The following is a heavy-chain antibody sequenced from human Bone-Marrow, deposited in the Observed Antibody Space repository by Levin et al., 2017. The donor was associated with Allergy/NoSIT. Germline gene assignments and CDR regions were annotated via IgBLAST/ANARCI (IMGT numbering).Heavy chain of an antibody. V-gene: IGHV3-48*03. CDR2: ITSGSTGK. CDR3: ARKLGGGFYYYSVDV. D-gene: IGHD3-16*01. J-gene: IGHJ6*02. CDR1: GFTFANFE. Sequence: GGSLRLSCVASGFTFANFEMNWVRQAPGKGLEWISYITSGSTGKYYADSVKGRFTVSRDNTQNSLYLQMNNLGAGDTAIYYCARKLGGGFYYYSVDVWGQGTTVTVSS.